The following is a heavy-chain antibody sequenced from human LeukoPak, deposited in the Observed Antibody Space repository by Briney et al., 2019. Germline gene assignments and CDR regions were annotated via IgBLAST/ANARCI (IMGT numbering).Heavy chain of an antibody. CDR3: ARTRTSSPFDY. CDR2: IDWDDDK. J-gene: IGHJ4*02. Sequence: SGPTLVNPTQTLTLTCTFSGFSLSTRGMCVSWIRQPPGKALEWLARIDWDDDKFYRTSLKTRLTISKDTSKNQAVLTMTNMDPVDTATYYCARTRTSSPFDYWGQGTLVTVSS. D-gene: IGHD6-13*01. V-gene: IGHV2-70*17. CDR1: GFSLSTRGMC.